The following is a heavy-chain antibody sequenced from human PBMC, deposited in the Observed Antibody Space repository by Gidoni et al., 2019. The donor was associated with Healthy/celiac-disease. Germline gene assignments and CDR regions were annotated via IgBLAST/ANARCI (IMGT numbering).Heavy chain of an antibody. Sequence: YGMHWVRQAPGKGLEWVAVISYDGSNKYYADSVKGRFTISRDNSKNTLYLQMNSLRAEDTAVYYCAKGMTLPAAGHFDYWGQGTLVTVSS. CDR3: AKGMTLPAAGHFDY. V-gene: IGHV3-30*18. CDR2: ISYDGSNK. D-gene: IGHD6-13*01. J-gene: IGHJ4*02. CDR1: YG.